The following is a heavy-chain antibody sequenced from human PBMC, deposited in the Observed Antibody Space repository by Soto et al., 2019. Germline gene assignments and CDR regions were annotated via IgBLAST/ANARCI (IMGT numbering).Heavy chain of an antibody. J-gene: IGHJ3*02. V-gene: IGHV3-23*01. CDR2: ISGSGGST. Sequence: EVQLLESGGGLVQPGGSLRLSCAASGFTFSSYAMSWVRQAPGKGLEWVSAISGSGGSTYYADSVKGRFTISRDNSKNTLYLQMNSLRAEDTAVYYCAKDGSSSWYGDDAFDIWGQGTMVTVSS. CDR1: GFTFSSYA. CDR3: AKDGSSSWYGDDAFDI. D-gene: IGHD6-13*01.